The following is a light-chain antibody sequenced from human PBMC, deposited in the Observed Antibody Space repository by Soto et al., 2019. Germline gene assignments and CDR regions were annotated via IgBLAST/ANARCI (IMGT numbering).Light chain of an antibody. CDR3: SSYKSNTTPYV. V-gene: IGLV2-14*01. CDR1: SSDVGAYNY. Sequence: QSVLTQPASVSGSPGQSIAISCTGTSSDVGAYNYVSWYQQHPGKVPKLVIYDVTNRPSGVSDRFSGSKSGNTASLTISGLQAEDEADYYCSSYKSNTTPYVFGTGTRSPS. CDR2: DVT. J-gene: IGLJ1*01.